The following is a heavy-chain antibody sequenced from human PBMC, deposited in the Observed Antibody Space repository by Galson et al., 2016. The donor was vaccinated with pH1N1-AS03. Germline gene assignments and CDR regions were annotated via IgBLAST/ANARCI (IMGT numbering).Heavy chain of an antibody. CDR1: GYSFARYW. CDR3: ARDAGTDYFAH. Sequence: QSGAEVKKPGESLKISCKGSGYSFARYWIGWVRQMPGKGLEWMGVIYPGDSDTRYSPSFQGLVTISVDKTFNTAYLQWGSLEASDTAMYYCARDAGTDYFAHWGQGTLVTAPS. CDR2: IYPGDSDT. D-gene: IGHD1-1*01. V-gene: IGHV5-51*01. J-gene: IGHJ4*02.